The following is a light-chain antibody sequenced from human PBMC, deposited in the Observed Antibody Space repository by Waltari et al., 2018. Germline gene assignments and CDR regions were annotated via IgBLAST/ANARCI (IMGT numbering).Light chain of an antibody. CDR3: QQRYKWPLT. CDR2: DSS. J-gene: IGKJ4*01. V-gene: IGKV3-11*01. Sequence: EIVLTKSPATLSWSTGERATLSCRASQSVSTYLAWYQQRPGQPPRLLIYDSSSRATGIPARFSGSGSETDFTLTISSLEPEDFAVYYCQQRYKWPLTFGGGSKVEI. CDR1: QSVSTY.